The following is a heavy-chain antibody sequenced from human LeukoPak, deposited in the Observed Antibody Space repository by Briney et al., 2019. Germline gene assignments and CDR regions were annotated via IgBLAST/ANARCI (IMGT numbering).Heavy chain of an antibody. CDR1: GFTFSSYD. Sequence: GGSLRLSCAAPGFTFSSYDMTWVRQAPGKGLEWVSGISPSGGTTFYADSVKGRFTISRDNSKNMLWLQMNSLRAEDTAVYYCAKAQGDYSPDSWGQGTLVTVSS. D-gene: IGHD4-11*01. V-gene: IGHV3-23*01. CDR2: ISPSGGTT. CDR3: AKAQGDYSPDS. J-gene: IGHJ4*02.